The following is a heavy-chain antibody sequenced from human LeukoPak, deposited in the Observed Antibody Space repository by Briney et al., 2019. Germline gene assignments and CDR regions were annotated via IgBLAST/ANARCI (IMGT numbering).Heavy chain of an antibody. J-gene: IGHJ5*02. Sequence: SETLSFTCAVSGGSISSGNWWRWVRQPPGKGLEWIGEIYHSGSTNYNPSLKSRVTISVDKSKNQFSLKLSSVTAADTAVYYCARKGDYDILTGYIWFDPWGQGTLVTVAS. V-gene: IGHV4-4*02. CDR1: GGSISSGNW. D-gene: IGHD3-9*01. CDR3: ARKGDYDILTGYIWFDP. CDR2: IYHSGST.